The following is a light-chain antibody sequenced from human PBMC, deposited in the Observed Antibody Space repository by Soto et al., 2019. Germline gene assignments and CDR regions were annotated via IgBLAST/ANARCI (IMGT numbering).Light chain of an antibody. J-gene: IGKJ4*01. V-gene: IGKV1-5*03. CDR2: KAS. CDR3: QQYNAFWT. CDR1: QSINSW. Sequence: DIQMTQSPSTLSASVGDRVTITCRASQSINSWLAWYQQKPGKPPKLLIYKASDLESGVPSRFSGSGSGSGTEFTLTISSLQPDDFATYYCQQYNAFWTFGGGTKVEI.